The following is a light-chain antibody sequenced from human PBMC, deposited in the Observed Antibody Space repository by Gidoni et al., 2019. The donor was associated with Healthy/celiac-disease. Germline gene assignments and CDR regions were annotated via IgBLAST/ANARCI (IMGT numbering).Light chain of an antibody. V-gene: IGKV1-39*01. CDR2: AAS. J-gene: IGKJ1*01. CDR1: QSISSY. Sequence: QETQSPSSLSASVGDRVTITCRASQSISSYLNWYQQKPGKAPKLLIYAASSLQSGVPSRFSGSGSGTDFTLTISSLQPEDFATYYCQQSYSTPQTFGQGTKVEIK. CDR3: QQSYSTPQT.